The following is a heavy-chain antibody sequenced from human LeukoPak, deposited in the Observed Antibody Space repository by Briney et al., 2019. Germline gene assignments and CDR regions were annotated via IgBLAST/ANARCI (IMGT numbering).Heavy chain of an antibody. CDR1: GFTFSSYG. CDR2: IWYDGSNK. CDR3: AKETPRSMVRGVSLKYNWFDP. J-gene: IGHJ5*02. Sequence: GGSLRLSCAASGFTFSSYGMHWVRQAPGKGLEWVAVIWYDGSNKYYADSVKGRFTISRDNSENTLYLQMNSLRAEDTAVYYCAKETPRSMVRGVSLKYNWFDPWGQGTLVTVSS. V-gene: IGHV3-33*06. D-gene: IGHD3-10*01.